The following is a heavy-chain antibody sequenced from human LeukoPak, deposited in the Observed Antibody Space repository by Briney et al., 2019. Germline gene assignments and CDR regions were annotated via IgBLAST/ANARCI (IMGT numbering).Heavy chain of an antibody. CDR1: GFAFSVYA. J-gene: IGHJ5*01. Sequence: QPGGSVRLSCTASGFAFSVYAMSWLRQPPGKGLEWVSTINANSGTTSYAASVRGRFTISRDNSKNTLYLQLNTLRADDTATYYCAKPISGGLAVTADWFHPWGQGTLVVVSS. D-gene: IGHD6-19*01. CDR3: AKPISGGLAVTADWFHP. CDR2: INANSGTT. V-gene: IGHV3-23*01.